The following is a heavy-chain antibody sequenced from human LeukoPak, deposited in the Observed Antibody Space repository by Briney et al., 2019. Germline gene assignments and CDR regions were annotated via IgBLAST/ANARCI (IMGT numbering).Heavy chain of an antibody. D-gene: IGHD5-18*01. V-gene: IGHV1-18*01. CDR3: ARDLGKRIVQLWWGPMDV. J-gene: IGHJ6*03. Sequence: ASVKVPCKASGYTFTSYVINWVRQAPGQGLEWMGWISSYNGNTNYAQKLQGRVTMTTDTSTGTVYLELRSLRSDDTAVYYCARDLGKRIVQLWWGPMDVWGKGTTVTVSS. CDR1: GYTFTSYV. CDR2: ISSYNGNT.